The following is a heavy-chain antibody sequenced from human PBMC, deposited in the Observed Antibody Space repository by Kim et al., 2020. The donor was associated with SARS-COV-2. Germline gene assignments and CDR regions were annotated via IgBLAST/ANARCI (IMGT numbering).Heavy chain of an antibody. D-gene: IGHD3-10*01. CDR1: GYTFTSYA. CDR3: ASSRSGDYYYGMDV. CDR2: INTNTGNP. V-gene: IGHV7-4-1*02. J-gene: IGHJ6*02. Sequence: ASVKVSCKASGYTFTSYAMNWVRQAPGQGLEWMGWINTNTGNPTYAQGFTGRFVFSLDTSVSTAYLQISSLKAEDTAVYYCASSRSGDYYYGMDVWGQGTTVTVSS.